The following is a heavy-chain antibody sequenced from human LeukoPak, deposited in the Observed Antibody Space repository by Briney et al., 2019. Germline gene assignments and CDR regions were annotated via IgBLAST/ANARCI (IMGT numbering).Heavy chain of an antibody. CDR3: AKEFNRGLPDY. J-gene: IGHJ4*02. V-gene: IGHV3-30*18. Sequence: PGGSLRLSCAASGFTFSSYSMNWVRQAPGKGLEWVAVISYDGSNKYYADSVKGRFTLSRDNSKNTLYLQMSSLRAEDTAVYYCAKEFNRGLPDYWGQGTLVTVPS. CDR2: ISYDGSNK. D-gene: IGHD2-21*01. CDR1: GFTFSSYS.